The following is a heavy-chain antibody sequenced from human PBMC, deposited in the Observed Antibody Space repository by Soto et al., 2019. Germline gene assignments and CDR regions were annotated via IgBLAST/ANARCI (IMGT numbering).Heavy chain of an antibody. CDR2: INYSGSS. V-gene: IGHV4-59*08. J-gene: IGHJ5*02. CDR1: GGSISSYY. CDR3: ARRVAGWFDP. Sequence: SETLSLTCTVSGGSISSYYWSWIRQPPGKGLEWIGYINYSGSSNYNPSFKSRVTISVDTSKNQVSLELSSVTAADTALYYCARRVAGWFDPWGQGALVTVSS.